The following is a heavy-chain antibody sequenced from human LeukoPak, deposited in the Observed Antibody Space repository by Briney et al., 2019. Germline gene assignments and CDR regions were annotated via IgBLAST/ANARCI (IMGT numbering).Heavy chain of an antibody. J-gene: IGHJ6*02. CDR2: IWYDGSNK. D-gene: IGHD3-16*01. CDR1: GFTFSSYG. Sequence: QSGGSLRLSCAASGFTFSSYGMHWVRQAPGKGLEWVAVIWYDGSNKYYADSVKGRFTISRDNSKNTLYLQMNSLRAEDTAVYYCARDSELKLRLGALPSMDVWGQGTTVTVSS. CDR3: ARDSELKLRLGALPSMDV. V-gene: IGHV3-33*01.